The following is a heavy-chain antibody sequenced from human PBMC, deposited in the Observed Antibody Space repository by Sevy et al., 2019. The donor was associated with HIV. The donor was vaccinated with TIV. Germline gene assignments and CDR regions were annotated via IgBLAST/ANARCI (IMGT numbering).Heavy chain of an antibody. D-gene: IGHD2-2*01. J-gene: IGHJ6*02. Sequence: GGSLRLSCAASGFIFSNYAMHWVRQAPGQGLEWLAFIRYDGSNKHYADSVKGRFTISRDNSKNTRYLQMNSRGTKDTAGYYCAKVRYCSSASCHSSAADRAFYYSYYGVDVWGQGTTVTVSS. CDR1: GFIFSNYA. CDR2: IRYDGSNK. CDR3: AKVRYCSSASCHSSAADRAFYYSYYGVDV. V-gene: IGHV3-30*02.